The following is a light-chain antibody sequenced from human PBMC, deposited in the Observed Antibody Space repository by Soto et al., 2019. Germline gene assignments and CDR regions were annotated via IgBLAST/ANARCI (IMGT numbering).Light chain of an antibody. CDR2: DAS. CDR3: QQRSSWPRT. J-gene: IGKJ1*01. CDR1: QSVSSY. V-gene: IGKV3-11*01. Sequence: EIVLTQSPATLSLSPGERATLSCRASQSVSSYLAWYQQKPGQVPRLVIYDASNRATGIPGRFSGSGSGTEFTLTISSLEPEDFGVYYFQQRSSWPRTFGQGTKVEIK.